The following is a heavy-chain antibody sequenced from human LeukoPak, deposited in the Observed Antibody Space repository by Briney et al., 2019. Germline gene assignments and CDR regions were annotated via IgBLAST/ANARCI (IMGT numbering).Heavy chain of an antibody. D-gene: IGHD5-18*01. CDR1: GYTITTYI. CDR2: ILYDGSK. CDR3: AREQTDMELDY. V-gene: IGHV3-30*04. Sequence: PGESLRLACAASGYTITTYIIPWVRQAPAKGQERDAVILYDGSKYYADPVKGRFTISRDNSTNTHYLQMDSLRPEDTAVYFCAREQTDMELDYWGQGALVTVSS. J-gene: IGHJ4*02.